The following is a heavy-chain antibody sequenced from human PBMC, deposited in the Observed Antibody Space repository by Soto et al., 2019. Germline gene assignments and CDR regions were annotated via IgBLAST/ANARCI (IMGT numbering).Heavy chain of an antibody. CDR3: AKDGEYSYGYNFDY. CDR1: GFTFSSYV. J-gene: IGHJ4*02. CDR2: ISGSGGST. V-gene: IGHV3-23*01. D-gene: IGHD5-18*01. Sequence: GGSLRLSCAASGFTFSSYVMSWVRQAPGKGLEWVSAISGSGGSTYYADSVKGRFTISRDNSKNTLYLQMNSLRAEDTAVYYCAKDGEYSYGYNFDYWGQGTLVTVSS.